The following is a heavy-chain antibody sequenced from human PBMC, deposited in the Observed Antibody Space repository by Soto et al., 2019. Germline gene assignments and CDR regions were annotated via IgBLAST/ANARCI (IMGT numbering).Heavy chain of an antibody. CDR1: GFTFSSHA. D-gene: IGHD1-26*01. J-gene: IGHJ2*01. CDR2: ITAGGGSTT. CDR3: TSTNVFEMASRRYFDL. V-gene: IGHV3-23*01. Sequence: EVQMLESGGGLVQPGGSLRLSCAASGFTFSSHAMSWVRQAPGKGLEWVSTITAGGGSTTYYADSVKGRFTISRDNSKNTLYLHMSSLRAEDTAVYYCTSTNVFEMASRRYFDLWGRGTLVTVSS.